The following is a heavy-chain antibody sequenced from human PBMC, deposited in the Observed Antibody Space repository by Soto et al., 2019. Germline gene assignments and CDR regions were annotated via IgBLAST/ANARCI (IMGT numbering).Heavy chain of an antibody. D-gene: IGHD6-6*01. J-gene: IGHJ4*02. V-gene: IGHV3-15*01. CDR1: GFTKSDAW. CDR2: IKSEGDGGAL. Sequence: EVQLVESGGRLVKPGGSLRLSCAVSGFTKSDAWMSWIRQAPGKGLEWVARIKSEGDGGALDYAAPVKGRFGVSGDDSRNTLFLQMNSLRDDDTGVYYCTTDRRQLAQFDNWGQGTLVSVSS. CDR3: TTDRRQLAQFDN.